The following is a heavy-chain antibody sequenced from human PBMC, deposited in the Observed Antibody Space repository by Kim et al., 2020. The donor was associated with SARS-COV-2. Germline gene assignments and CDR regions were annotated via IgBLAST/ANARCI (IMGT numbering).Heavy chain of an antibody. CDR3: ARANKRGPGPKYYYGSGSYGAHFDY. D-gene: IGHD3-10*01. CDR1: GGSFSGYY. V-gene: IGHV4-34*01. Sequence: SETLSLTCAVYGGSFSGYYWSWIRQPPGKGLEWIGEINHSGSTNYNPSLKSRVTISVDTSKNQFSLKLSSVTAADTAVYYCARANKRGPGPKYYYGSGSYGAHFDYWGQGTLVTVSS. CDR2: INHSGST. J-gene: IGHJ4*02.